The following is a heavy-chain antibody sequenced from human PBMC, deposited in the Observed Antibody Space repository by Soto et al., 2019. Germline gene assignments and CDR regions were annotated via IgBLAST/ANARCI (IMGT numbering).Heavy chain of an antibody. CDR2: IYSGGST. Sequence: PGGSLRLSCAASGFTVSSNYMSWVRQAPGKGLEWVLVIYSGGSTYYADSVRGRFTISRDDSENTLYLQMNSLRAEDTAVYYCAGGSGLYYFDNWGQETLVTVSS. CDR3: AGGSGLYYFDN. D-gene: IGHD3-3*01. J-gene: IGHJ4*02. CDR1: GFTVSSNY. V-gene: IGHV3-66*01.